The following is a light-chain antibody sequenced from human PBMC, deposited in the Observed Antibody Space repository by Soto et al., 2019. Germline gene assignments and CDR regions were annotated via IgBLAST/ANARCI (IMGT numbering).Light chain of an antibody. CDR2: GAS. Sequence: IVLTQSPGTLSLSPGERATLSCRASQSVSSSFLAWYQQKPGQAPRLLIYGASNRATGIPDRFIGSGSGTDFTLTISRLEPEDFAVYYCQQYVTSPWAFGQGNKVAIE. CDR3: QQYVTSPWA. J-gene: IGKJ1*01. CDR1: QSVSSSF. V-gene: IGKV3-20*01.